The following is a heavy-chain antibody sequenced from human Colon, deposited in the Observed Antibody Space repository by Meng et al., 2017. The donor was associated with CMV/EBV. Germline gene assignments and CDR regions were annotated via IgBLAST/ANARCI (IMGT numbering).Heavy chain of an antibody. V-gene: IGHV4-59*01. CDR2: IYYTGNT. D-gene: IGHD2-8*01. J-gene: IGHJ4*02. CDR1: GGSINSYY. Sequence: SETLSLTCSVSGGSINSYYWSWIRQPPGKGLEWIGYIYYTGNTNYNPSLKSRVTISVDASKNQVSLKVTSVTAADTAVYYCARGNGRPDCWGQGTLVTVSS. CDR3: ARGNGRPDC.